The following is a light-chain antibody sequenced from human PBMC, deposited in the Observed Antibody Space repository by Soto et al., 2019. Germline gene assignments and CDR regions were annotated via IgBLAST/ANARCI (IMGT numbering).Light chain of an antibody. Sequence: DIVMTQSPDSLAVSLGERATINCKSSQSVLYSSNNKNYLAWYQQKPGQPTKLLIYWASTRESGVPDRFSGSGSGTDFTLTISSLQAEYVAVYYCEQYYSTPPYTFGQGTKLEIK. CDR1: QSVLYSSNNKNY. CDR2: WAS. J-gene: IGKJ2*01. CDR3: EQYYSTPPYT. V-gene: IGKV4-1*01.